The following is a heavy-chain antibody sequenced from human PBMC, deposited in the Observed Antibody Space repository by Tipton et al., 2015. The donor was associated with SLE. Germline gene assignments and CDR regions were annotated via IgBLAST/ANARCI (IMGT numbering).Heavy chain of an antibody. CDR1: GYTFTAYK. CDR2: INPKTGGT. CDR3: ARDLLDYGDYFGY. V-gene: IGHV1-2*02. Sequence: QSGPEVKRPGASVKVSCKASGYTFTAYKMHWVRQAPGQGLEWMGWINPKTGGTNYAQKFQGRVTMTTDTSTSTAYMELRSLRSDDTAVYYCARDLLDYGDYFGYWGQGTLVTVSS. D-gene: IGHD4-17*01. J-gene: IGHJ4*02.